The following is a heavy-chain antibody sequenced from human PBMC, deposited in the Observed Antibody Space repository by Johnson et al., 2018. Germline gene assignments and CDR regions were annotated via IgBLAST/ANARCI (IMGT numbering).Heavy chain of an antibody. Sequence: VQLQESGGGLVQPGGSLRLSCAASGFTFSNYWMHWVRHAPGKGPVWVSLINTDGSTTKYSDSVKGRFTASRDNAKNTLYLQMNSLRAEDTAVYYCVRDTSRARDYWGQGTLVTVST. J-gene: IGHJ4*02. CDR1: GFTFSNYW. D-gene: IGHD1-26*01. V-gene: IGHV3-74*01. CDR3: VRDTSRARDY. CDR2: INTDGSTT.